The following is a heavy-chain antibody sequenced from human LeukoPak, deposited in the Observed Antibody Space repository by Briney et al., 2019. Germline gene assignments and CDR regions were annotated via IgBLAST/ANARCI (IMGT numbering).Heavy chain of an antibody. CDR1: GFTFSSYA. Sequence: GGSLRLSCAASGFTFSSYAMSWVCQAPGKGLEWVSAISGSGGSTYYADSVKGRFTISRDNSKNTLYLQMNSLRAEDTAVYYCAKDEDYMVSYNWFDPWGQGTLVTVSS. CDR3: AKDEDYMVSYNWFDP. J-gene: IGHJ5*02. D-gene: IGHD4-11*01. V-gene: IGHV3-23*01. CDR2: ISGSGGST.